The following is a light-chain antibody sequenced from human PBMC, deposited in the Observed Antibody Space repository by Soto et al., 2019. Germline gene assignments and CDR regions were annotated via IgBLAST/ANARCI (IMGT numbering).Light chain of an antibody. CDR3: QQYGSSPVT. Sequence: EIVLTQSPGTLSLSPGERVTLSCRASQTVNNNYLAWYQQTPGQAPRLLIYGASNRATGIPGRFGGSWSGTDFTLTISRLEPEDFAMYYCQQYGSSPVTFGGGTKVDIK. J-gene: IGKJ4*01. CDR2: GAS. V-gene: IGKV3-20*01. CDR1: QTVNNNY.